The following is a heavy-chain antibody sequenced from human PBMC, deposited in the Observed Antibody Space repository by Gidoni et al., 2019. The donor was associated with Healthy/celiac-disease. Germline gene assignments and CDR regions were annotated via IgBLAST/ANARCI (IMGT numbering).Heavy chain of an antibody. J-gene: IGHJ4*02. D-gene: IGHD3-16*01. CDR3: ARDRGYDYVWGSSAIDY. CDR2: IYTSGST. V-gene: IGHV4-61*02. Sequence: QVQLQESGPGLVKPSQTLSLTCPVSGGSISSGSYCWSWIRQPAGKGLEWIGRIYTSGSTNYNHSLKSRVTISVDTSKNQFSLKLSSVTAADTAVYYCARDRGYDYVWGSSAIDYWGQGTLVTVSS. CDR1: GGSISSGSYC.